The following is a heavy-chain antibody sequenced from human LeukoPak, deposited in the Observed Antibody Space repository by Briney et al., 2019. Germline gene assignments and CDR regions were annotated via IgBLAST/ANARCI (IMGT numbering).Heavy chain of an antibody. CDR1: GGSISNSY. D-gene: IGHD3-10*02. CDR3: ARGSTYYVFGAFDI. J-gene: IGHJ3*02. Sequence: SETLSLTCTVSGGSISNSYWGWIRQPPGKGLEWIGSIYYSGNTYYNPSLKSRVTISVDTSKNQFSLKLSSVTAADTAVYYCARGSTYYVFGAFDIWGQGTMVTVSS. CDR2: IYYSGNT. V-gene: IGHV4-39*07.